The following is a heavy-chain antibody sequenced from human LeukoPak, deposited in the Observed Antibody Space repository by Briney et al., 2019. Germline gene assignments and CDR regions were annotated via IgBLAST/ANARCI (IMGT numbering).Heavy chain of an antibody. CDR2: IWYDGSNK. D-gene: IGHD3-22*01. V-gene: IGHV3-33*01. Sequence: GRSLRLSCAASGFTFSSYGMHWVRQAPGKGLEWVAVIWYDGSNKYYADSVKGRLTISRDNSKNTLYLQMNSLRAEDTAVYYCAREYATTYYYDSSGYQDNWFDPWGQGTLVTVSS. J-gene: IGHJ5*02. CDR3: AREYATTYYYDSSGYQDNWFDP. CDR1: GFTFSSYG.